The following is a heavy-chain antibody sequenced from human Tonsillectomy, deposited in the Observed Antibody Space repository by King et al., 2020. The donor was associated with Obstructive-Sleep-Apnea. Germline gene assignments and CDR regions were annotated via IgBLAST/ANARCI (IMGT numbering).Heavy chain of an antibody. D-gene: IGHD6-19*01. J-gene: IGHJ4*02. Sequence: VQLVESGGGLVKPGGSLRLSCAASGFTFSSYYINWVRQAPGKGLEWVSSISSSSSYIYHADSVKGRFTISRDNAKNSLYLQMNSLRAEDTAVYYCARGSGIAVAGVAPHFDYWGQGTLVTVSS. V-gene: IGHV3-21*01. CDR1: GFTFSSYY. CDR3: ARGSGIAVAGVAPHFDY. CDR2: ISSSSSYI.